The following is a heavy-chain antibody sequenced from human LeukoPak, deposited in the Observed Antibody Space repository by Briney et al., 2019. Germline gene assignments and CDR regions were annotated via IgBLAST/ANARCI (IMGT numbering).Heavy chain of an antibody. CDR2: IKQDGSEK. V-gene: IGHV3-7*01. CDR3: ARDFFGSARFYRSDPFGY. D-gene: IGHD3-10*01. J-gene: IGHJ4*02. CDR1: GFTFSSYS. Sequence: PGGSLRLSCAASGFTFSSYSMNWVRQAPGKGLEWVANIKQDGSEKYYVDSVEGRFTISRDNAKNSLYLQMNSLRAEDTAVYYCARDFFGSARFYRSDPFGYWGQGTLVSVSS.